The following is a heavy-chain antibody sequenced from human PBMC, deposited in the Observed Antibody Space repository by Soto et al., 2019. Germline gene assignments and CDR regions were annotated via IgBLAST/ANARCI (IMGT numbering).Heavy chain of an antibody. Sequence: QVQLVQSGAEVKKSGSSVKVSCTASRSILNYNTLSWVRQAPGQGLEWLGRVIPMVEMSSYAQKFQGRVTITADKSTSTVYMVLTNLRSEDTAVYFCATNYGSGSTHFDSWGQGTLVTVS. V-gene: IGHV1-69*02. D-gene: IGHD3-10*01. J-gene: IGHJ4*02. CDR1: RSILNYNT. CDR2: VIPMVEMS. CDR3: ATNYGSGSTHFDS.